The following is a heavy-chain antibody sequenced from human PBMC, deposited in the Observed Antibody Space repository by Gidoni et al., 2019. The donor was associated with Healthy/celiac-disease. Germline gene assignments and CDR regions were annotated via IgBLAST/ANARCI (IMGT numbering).Heavy chain of an antibody. CDR3: AKHGGANVLTYYFDY. V-gene: IGHV3-23*01. J-gene: IGHJ4*02. Sequence: EVQLLESGGGLVQPGGSLRLSCAASGFTFSSYAMSWVRQAPGKGREWVSAISGSGGSTYYADSVKGRFTISRDNSKNTLYLQMNSLRAEDTAVYYCAKHGGANVLTYYFDYWGQGTLVTVSS. CDR2: ISGSGGST. CDR1: GFTFSSYA. D-gene: IGHD3-16*01.